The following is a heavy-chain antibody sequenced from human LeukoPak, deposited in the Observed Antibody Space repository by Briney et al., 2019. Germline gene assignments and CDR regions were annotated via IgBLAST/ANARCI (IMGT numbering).Heavy chain of an antibody. V-gene: IGHV4-39*07. CDR3: ARDQTGYYDSSGYYYNDAFDI. CDR2: IYYSGST. D-gene: IGHD3-22*01. J-gene: IGHJ3*02. CDR1: GGSISSSSYY. Sequence: PSETLSLTCTVSGGSISSSSYYWGWIRQPPGKGLEWIGSIYYSGSTYYNPSLKSRVTISVDTSKNQFSLKLSSVTAADTAVYYCARDQTGYYDSSGYYYNDAFDIWGQGTMVTVSS.